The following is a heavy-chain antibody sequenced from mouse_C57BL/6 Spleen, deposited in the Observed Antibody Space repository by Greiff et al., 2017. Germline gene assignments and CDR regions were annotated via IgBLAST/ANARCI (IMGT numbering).Heavy chain of an antibody. Sequence: VQLQESGAELAMPGASVKLSCKASGYTFTSYGISWVKQRTGQGLEWIGEIYPRSGNTYYNEKFKGKATLTADKSSSTAYMELRSLTSEDSAVYFCARSLLLRDMDYWGQGTSVTVSS. D-gene: IGHD1-1*01. CDR3: ARSLLLRDMDY. J-gene: IGHJ4*01. CDR2: IYPRSGNT. CDR1: GYTFTSYG. V-gene: IGHV1-81*01.